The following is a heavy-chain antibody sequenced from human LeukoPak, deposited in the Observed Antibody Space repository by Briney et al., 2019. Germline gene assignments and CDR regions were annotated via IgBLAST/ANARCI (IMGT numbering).Heavy chain of an antibody. CDR3: ATDYDILTGNDY. CDR1: GYTLTELS. V-gene: IGHV1-24*01. CDR2: FDPEDGET. Sequence: GASVKVSCKVSGYTLTELSIHWVRQAPGKGLEWMGGFDPEDGETIYAQKFQGRVTMTEDTSTDTAYMELSSLRSEDTAVYYCATDYDILTGNDYWGQGTLVTVSS. J-gene: IGHJ4*02. D-gene: IGHD3-9*01.